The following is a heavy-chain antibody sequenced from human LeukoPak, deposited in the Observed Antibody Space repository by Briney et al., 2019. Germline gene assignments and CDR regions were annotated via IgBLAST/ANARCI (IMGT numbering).Heavy chain of an antibody. CDR3: ARGGSHLFGY. CDR2: IYYSGST. Sequence: PSETLSLTCTVSGGSISSSSYYWGWIRQPPGKGLEWIGSIYYSGSTYYNPSLKSRVTISVDTSKNQFSLKLSSVTAADTAVYYCARGGSHLFGYWGQGTLVTVSS. J-gene: IGHJ4*02. V-gene: IGHV4-39*07. CDR1: GGSISSSSYY. D-gene: IGHD3-16*01.